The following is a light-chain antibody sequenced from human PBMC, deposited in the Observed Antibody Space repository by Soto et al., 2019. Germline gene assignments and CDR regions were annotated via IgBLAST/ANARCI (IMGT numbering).Light chain of an antibody. CDR2: AAS. Sequence: AIQMTQSPSSLSASVGDRVTITCRASQGIRNDLGSFQQKLGKAPKLLMYAASSPQSGVPSRFSGSGSGTDFTLTISSLQPEDVATYYCLQHYFYPYTFGQGTKLEIK. CDR3: LQHYFYPYT. V-gene: IGKV1-6*01. CDR1: QGIRND. J-gene: IGKJ2*01.